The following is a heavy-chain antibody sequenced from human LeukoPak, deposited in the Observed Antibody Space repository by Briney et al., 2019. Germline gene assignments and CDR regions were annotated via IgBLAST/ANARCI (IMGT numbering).Heavy chain of an antibody. Sequence: GGSLRLSCAASGFTFSDYYMNWIRQAPGKGLEWVSYISSSGNTIYDADSVKGRFTISRDNAKNSLYLQMNSLRVEDTAVYYCTRVEETATTAAIIRKYSYYYYYMDVWGKGNTVTVSS. CDR3: TRVEETATTAAIIRKYSYYYYYMDV. CDR1: GFTFSDYY. CDR2: ISSSGNTI. J-gene: IGHJ6*03. V-gene: IGHV3-11*04. D-gene: IGHD4-11*01.